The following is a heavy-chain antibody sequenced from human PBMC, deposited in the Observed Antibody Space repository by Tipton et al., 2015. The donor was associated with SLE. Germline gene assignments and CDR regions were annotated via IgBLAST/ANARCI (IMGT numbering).Heavy chain of an antibody. CDR2: VFQTGST. CDR3: ARDVWGYWYFDL. J-gene: IGHJ2*01. CDR1: GDSISSSSYY. D-gene: IGHD3-16*01. V-gene: IGHV4-39*07. Sequence: TLSLTCIVSGDSISSSSYYWGWIRQPPGKGLEWIGDVFQTGSTSYNPSLESRLTISVDTSKNQFSLKVTSVTAADTAVYYCARDVWGYWYFDLWGSGTPVTVSS.